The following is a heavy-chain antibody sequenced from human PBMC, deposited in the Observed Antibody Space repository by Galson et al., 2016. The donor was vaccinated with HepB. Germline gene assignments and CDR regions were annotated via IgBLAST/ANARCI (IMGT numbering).Heavy chain of an antibody. D-gene: IGHD6-19*01. CDR3: TRDLSSQSTRGWFDP. CDR1: GFTFSSYW. V-gene: IGHV3-7*03. CDR2: IKQDGSEK. J-gene: IGHJ5*02. Sequence: SLRLSCAASGFTFSSYWMSWVRQAPGKGLEWVANIKQDGSEKYYVDSVKGRFTISRDNAKNSLYLQMNSLRAEDTAVYYLTRDLSSQSTRGWFDPWGQGTLVTVSS.